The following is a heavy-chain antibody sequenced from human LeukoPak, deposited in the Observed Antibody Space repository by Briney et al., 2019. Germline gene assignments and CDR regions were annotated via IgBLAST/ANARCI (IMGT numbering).Heavy chain of an antibody. CDR1: GFTFSSYG. Sequence: GGSLRLSCAASGFTFSSYGMHWVRQAPGKGLEWVAVISYYGSNKYNADSVKGRFTISRDNSKNTLYLQMNSLRAEDTAVYYCAKPLEPYYYYYYMDVWGKGTTVTVSS. V-gene: IGHV3-30*18. J-gene: IGHJ6*03. D-gene: IGHD1-1*01. CDR2: ISYYGSNK. CDR3: AKPLEPYYYYYYMDV.